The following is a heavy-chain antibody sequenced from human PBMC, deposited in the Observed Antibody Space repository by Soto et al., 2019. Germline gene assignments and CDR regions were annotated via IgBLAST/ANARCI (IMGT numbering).Heavy chain of an antibody. CDR1: GFTFSNAW. J-gene: IGHJ6*02. D-gene: IGHD6-13*01. V-gene: IGHV3-15*07. CDR3: TTAGTSLAPGGSSWYVDWSIDYYYYGMDV. CDR2: IKSKTDGGTT. Sequence: GGSLRLSCAASGFTFSNAWMNWVRQAPGKGLEWVGRIKSKTDGGTTDYAAPVKGRFTISRDDSKNTLYLQMNSLKTEDTAVYYCTTAGTSLAPGGSSWYVDWSIDYYYYGMDVWGQGTTVTVSS.